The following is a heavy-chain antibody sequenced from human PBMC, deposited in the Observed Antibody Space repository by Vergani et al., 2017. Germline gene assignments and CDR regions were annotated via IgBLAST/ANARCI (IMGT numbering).Heavy chain of an antibody. Sequence: QVQLVQSGAEVKKPGSSVKVSCKASGGTFSSYAISWVRQAPGQGLQWMGGNIPIFGTANYAQKFQGRVTITADESTSTAYMELSSLRSEDTAVYYCARAITIFGVVINYYYYMDVWGKGTTVTVSS. CDR3: ARAITIFGVVINYYYYMDV. CDR1: GGTFSSYA. J-gene: IGHJ6*03. V-gene: IGHV1-69*01. D-gene: IGHD3-3*01. CDR2: NIPIFGTA.